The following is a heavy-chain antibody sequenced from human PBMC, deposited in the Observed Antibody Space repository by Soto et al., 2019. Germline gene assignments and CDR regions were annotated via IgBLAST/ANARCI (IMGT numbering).Heavy chain of an antibody. CDR2: MNPNSGNT. CDR1: GYSFTSYD. D-gene: IGHD6-13*01. J-gene: IGHJ6*02. CDR3: ARWGSKLVFNGMDV. V-gene: IGHV1-8*01. Sequence: ASVKVSCKASGYSFTSYDINWLLQSTLQGLEWMGWMNPNSGNTGYAQKFQGRVTMTRNTSISTAYMELSSLRSEDTAVYYCARWGSKLVFNGMDVWGQGTTVTVSS.